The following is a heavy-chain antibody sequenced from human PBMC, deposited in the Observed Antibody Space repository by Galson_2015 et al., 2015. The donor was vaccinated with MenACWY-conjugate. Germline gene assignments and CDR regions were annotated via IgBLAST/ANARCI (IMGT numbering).Heavy chain of an antibody. CDR1: AFTFSSFG. D-gene: IGHD6-19*01. V-gene: IGHV3-48*03. Sequence: SLRLSCAASAFTFSSFGMNWVRQAPGKGLEWVSYISSSGTTIYYSDSVEGRFTISRDNAKNSLYLQMNSLRAEDTAVYYCARLAVPGLNWGQGTLVTVSS. CDR2: ISSSGTTI. CDR3: ARLAVPGLN. J-gene: IGHJ4*02.